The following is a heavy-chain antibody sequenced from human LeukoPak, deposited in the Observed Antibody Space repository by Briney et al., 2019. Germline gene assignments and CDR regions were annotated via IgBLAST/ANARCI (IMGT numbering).Heavy chain of an antibody. Sequence: PSETLSLTCTVSGGSISSYYWSWIRQPPGKGLEWIGYIYYSGSTNYNPSLKSRVTISVDTPKNQFSLKLSSVTAADTAVYYCARGLDYYYYMDVWGKGTTVTISS. J-gene: IGHJ6*03. CDR3: ARGLDYYYYMDV. CDR1: GGSISSYY. CDR2: IYYSGST. V-gene: IGHV4-59*01. D-gene: IGHD2-21*01.